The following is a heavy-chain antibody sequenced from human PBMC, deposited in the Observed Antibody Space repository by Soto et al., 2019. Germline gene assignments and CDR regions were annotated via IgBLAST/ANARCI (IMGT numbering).Heavy chain of an antibody. Sequence: QVQMVESGGGVVQPGRSLRLSCVASGFTFSTYGMHWVRQTPAKGLEWVAVISFDGRKQYYADSVKGRFTISRDNVKNTLNLQMNSLRLEDTAVYYCAKERSEYSGGWYYFDHWGQGMLVTVSA. J-gene: IGHJ4*02. D-gene: IGHD6-19*01. CDR2: ISFDGRKQ. CDR3: AKERSEYSGGWYYFDH. CDR1: GFTFSTYG. V-gene: IGHV3-30*18.